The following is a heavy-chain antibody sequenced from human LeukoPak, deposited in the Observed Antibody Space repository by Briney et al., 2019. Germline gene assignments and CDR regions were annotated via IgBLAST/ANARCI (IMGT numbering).Heavy chain of an antibody. J-gene: IGHJ4*02. CDR1: GDSISSSAHS. V-gene: IGHV4-39*01. CDR3: ARQTTGSYQWTFDY. CDR2: IYHSGTT. D-gene: IGHD3-10*01. Sequence: SETLSLTCTVSGDSISSSAHSWGWIRQPPGKGLEWIGTIYHSGTTYYNPSLKSRVTISVDTSRNQFSLRLNSVTAADTAVYSCARQTTGSYQWTFDYWGQGTLVTVSS.